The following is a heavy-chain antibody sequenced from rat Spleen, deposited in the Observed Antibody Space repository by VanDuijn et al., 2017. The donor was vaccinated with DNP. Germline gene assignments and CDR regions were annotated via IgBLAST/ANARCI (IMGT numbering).Heavy chain of an antibody. CDR3: AREGTLMVVGFLDY. J-gene: IGHJ2*01. CDR1: GFSLTDYN. CDR2: IWNSGGT. V-gene: IGHV2-41*01. Sequence: QVQLKESGPGLVQPSQTLSLTCTVAGFSLTDYNVHWVRQPPGKGREWMGVIWNSGGTRYDSTLKSRLTITKDTSKSQIFLRMNSLQTEDTAIYFCAREGTLMVVGFLDYWGRGVMVTVSS. D-gene: IGHD1-12*02.